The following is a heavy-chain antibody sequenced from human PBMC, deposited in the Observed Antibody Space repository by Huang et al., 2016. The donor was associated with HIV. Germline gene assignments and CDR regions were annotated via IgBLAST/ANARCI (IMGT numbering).Heavy chain of an antibody. CDR2: MKSKTDCGTT. J-gene: IGHJ4*02. V-gene: IGHV3-15*01. CDR3: TTHLDYYDSSGYYFGNY. Sequence: EVQLVESGGGLVKPGGSLRLSCAASGFTFSKAWMSWVRQAAGKGLEWVVRMKSKTDCGTTDYTAPVKVRFTISRDDSRNTLYLQMNSLKTEDTAVYYCTTHLDYYDSSGYYFGNYWGQGTLVTVSS. D-gene: IGHD3-22*01. CDR1: GFTFSKAW.